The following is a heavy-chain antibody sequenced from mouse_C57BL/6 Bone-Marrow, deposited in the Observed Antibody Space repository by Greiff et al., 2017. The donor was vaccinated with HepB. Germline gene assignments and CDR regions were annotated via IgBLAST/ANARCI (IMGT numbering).Heavy chain of an antibody. Sequence: VQLKESGPELVKPGASVKIPCKASGYTFTDYNMDWVKQSHGKSLEWIGDINPNNSGTIYNQKFKGKATLTVDKSSSTAYMELRSLTSEDTAVYYCARWGTYDGYQDYFDYWGQGTTLTVSS. CDR1: GYTFTDYN. D-gene: IGHD2-3*01. CDR3: ARWGTYDGYQDYFDY. CDR2: INPNNSGT. J-gene: IGHJ2*01. V-gene: IGHV1-18*01.